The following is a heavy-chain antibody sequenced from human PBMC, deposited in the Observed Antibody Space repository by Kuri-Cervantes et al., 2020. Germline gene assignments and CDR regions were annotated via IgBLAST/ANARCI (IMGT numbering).Heavy chain of an antibody. CDR2: ISSSGSPI. Sequence: GESLKISCAASGFTFSDYSMSWFRQAPGKGLEWVSYISSSGSPIYYADSVKGRFTLSRNTAKNSLYLQMNSLSAEDTAVYYCARDCTLLWVGELLSTPYYYYGMDVCGQETTVTVSS. CDR1: GFTFSDYS. V-gene: IGHV3-11*04. J-gene: IGHJ6*02. D-gene: IGHD3-10*01. CDR3: ARDCTLLWVGELLSTPYYYYGMDV.